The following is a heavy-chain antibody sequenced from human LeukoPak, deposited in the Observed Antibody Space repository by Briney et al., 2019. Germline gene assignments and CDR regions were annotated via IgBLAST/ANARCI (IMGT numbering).Heavy chain of an antibody. CDR2: IYYSGST. Sequence: SETLSLTCTVSGGSISSYYWSWIRQPPGKGLEWIGYIYYSGSTNYNPSLKSRVTLSVDTSKNRFPLKLSSVTAADTAVYYCARIGHEDYYFDYWGQGTLVTVSS. V-gene: IGHV4-59*01. J-gene: IGHJ4*02. CDR1: GGSISSYY. CDR3: ARIGHEDYYFDY.